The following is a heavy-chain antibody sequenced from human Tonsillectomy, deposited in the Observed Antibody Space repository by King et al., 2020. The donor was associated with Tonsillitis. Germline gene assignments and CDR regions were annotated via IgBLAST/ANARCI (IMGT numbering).Heavy chain of an antibody. CDR1: GGSISSYY. D-gene: IGHD3-22*01. J-gene: IGHJ4*02. CDR3: ATDYYDSSGYFDY. CDR2: IYYSGST. V-gene: IGHV4-59*01. Sequence: VQLQESGPGLVKPSETLSLTCTVSGGSISSYYWSWIRQPPGKGLEWIGYIYYSGSTNYNPSLMSRVTILVDTSKNQFSLKLSSVTAADTAVYYCATDYYDSSGYFDYWGQGTLVTVSS.